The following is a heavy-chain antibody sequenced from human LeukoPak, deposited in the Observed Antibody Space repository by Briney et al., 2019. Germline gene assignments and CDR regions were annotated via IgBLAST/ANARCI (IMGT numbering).Heavy chain of an antibody. V-gene: IGHV4-39*07. CDR1: GGSISSSGYY. CDR2: IYFSGST. J-gene: IGHJ4*02. Sequence: SETLSLTCTVSGGSISSSGYYWGWIRQPPGKGLEWIGSIYFSGSTYFNPSLKSRVTISVDTSKNQFSLKLSSVTAADTAVYYCAAQYIGYVRLDYWGQGTLVTVSS. D-gene: IGHD5-12*01. CDR3: AAQYIGYVRLDY.